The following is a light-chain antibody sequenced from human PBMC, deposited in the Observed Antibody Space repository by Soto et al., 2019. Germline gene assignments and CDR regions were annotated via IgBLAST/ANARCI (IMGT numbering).Light chain of an antibody. CDR2: KAS. J-gene: IGKJ2*01. CDR3: QQYNSYSYT. Sequence: DIPMTQSPSTLSASVGDRVTITCRASQSISSWLAWYQQKPGKAPNLLIYKASTLKSGVPSRFSGSGSGTQFTLTISSLQPDDFATYYCQQYNSYSYTFGQGTNLEIK. CDR1: QSISSW. V-gene: IGKV1-5*03.